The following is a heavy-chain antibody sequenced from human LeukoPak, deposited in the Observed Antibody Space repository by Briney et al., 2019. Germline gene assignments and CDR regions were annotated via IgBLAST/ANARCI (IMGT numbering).Heavy chain of an antibody. J-gene: IGHJ5*02. V-gene: IGHV3-74*01. Sequence: GGSLRLSCAASGFTFSNYWMHWVRQAPGKGLVWFSRINADGSSTTYADSLKGRFTISRDNAKDSLYLQMNSLRAEDTAVYYCAREAGRYSSNIDWFDPWGQGTLVTVSS. CDR3: AREAGRYSSNIDWFDP. CDR2: INADGSST. D-gene: IGHD6-13*01. CDR1: GFTFSNYW.